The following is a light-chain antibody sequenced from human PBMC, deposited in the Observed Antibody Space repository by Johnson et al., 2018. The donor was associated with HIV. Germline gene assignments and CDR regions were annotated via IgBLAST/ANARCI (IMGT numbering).Light chain of an antibody. CDR2: EDN. V-gene: IGLV1-51*02. CDR3: GIWDASLSPLYV. J-gene: IGLJ1*01. Sequence: QAVLTQPPSVSAAPGQKVTISCSGNISNIESYFVSWYQQLPGAAPTLLIYEDNKRPSGIPDRFSGSKSGATATLGIPGLQTGDEADYYCGIWDASLSPLYVFGSGTTITVL. CDR1: ISNIESYF.